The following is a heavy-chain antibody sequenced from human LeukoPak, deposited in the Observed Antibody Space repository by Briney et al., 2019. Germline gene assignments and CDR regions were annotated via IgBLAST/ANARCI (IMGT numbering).Heavy chain of an antibody. J-gene: IGHJ4*03. V-gene: IGHV3-11*01. CDR2: ISTSGSST. D-gene: IGHD1-26*01. CDR1: GFTFSDYY. Sequence: KPGRSMRLSCAASGFTFSDYYMTWIRQGPGKGLGWVSYISTSGSSTYYADSVEGRFTISRENAKNSLYLQMKSLRPSDSALFYCARDHGAGYFAASGRGRLVTVSS. CDR3: ARDHGAGYFAA.